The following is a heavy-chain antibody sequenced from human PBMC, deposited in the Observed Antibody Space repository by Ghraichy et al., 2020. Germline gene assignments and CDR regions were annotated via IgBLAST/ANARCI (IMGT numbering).Heavy chain of an antibody. CDR1: GGSFSGYY. CDR2: INHSGST. CDR3: ARGRGIAVAVNGYFDY. D-gene: IGHD6-19*01. J-gene: IGHJ4*02. V-gene: IGHV4-34*01. Sequence: GSLRLSCAVYGGSFSGYYWSWIRQPPGKGLEWIGEINHSGSTNYNPSLKSRVTISVDTSKNQFSLKLSSVTAADTAVYYCARGRGIAVAVNGYFDYWGQGTLVTVSS.